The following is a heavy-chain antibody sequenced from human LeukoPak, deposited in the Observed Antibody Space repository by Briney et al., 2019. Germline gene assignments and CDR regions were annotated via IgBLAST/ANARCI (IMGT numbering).Heavy chain of an antibody. Sequence: PGGSLRLSCAASGFTFTDYAMSWVRQAPEKGLEWISTISDNGGETYYADSVKGRFAISRANAKNSQYLQMNSLRAEDKAVYYCARDRVTAHNRYYYDSSGYYPAFDDWGQGTLVTVSS. CDR2: ISDNGGET. J-gene: IGHJ4*02. CDR3: ARDRVTAHNRYYYDSSGYYPAFDD. CDR1: GFTFTDYA. D-gene: IGHD3-22*01. V-gene: IGHV3-23*01.